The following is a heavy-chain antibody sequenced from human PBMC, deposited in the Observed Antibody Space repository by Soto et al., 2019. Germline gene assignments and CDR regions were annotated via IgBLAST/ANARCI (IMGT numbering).Heavy chain of an antibody. CDR2: ISYSGST. D-gene: IGHD6-19*01. J-gene: IGHJ2*01. Sequence: GSLRLSCAASGFTFSSYAMSWVRQAPGKGLEWIAYISYSGSTNYNPSLKSRVTISVDTSKTQFSLKLSSVTAADTAVYYCARLTAVAGRNYWYFDLWGRGSLVTSPQ. V-gene: IGHV4-59*01. CDR1: GFTFSSYA. CDR3: ARLTAVAGRNYWYFDL.